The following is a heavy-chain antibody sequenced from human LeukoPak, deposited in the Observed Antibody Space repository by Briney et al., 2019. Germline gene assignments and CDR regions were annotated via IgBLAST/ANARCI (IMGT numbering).Heavy chain of an antibody. CDR3: ARDRTPYYDNSGQLYYYYGMDV. V-gene: IGHV3-48*03. D-gene: IGHD3-22*01. CDR1: GFTFSSYE. CDR2: FIVSGITI. Sequence: GGSLRLSCAASGFTFSSYEINWIRQAPGKGLEGFSSFIVSGITIHYADSVKGRFTISRDNAKNSLYLQMNGLRAEDTAVYYCARDRTPYYDNSGQLYYYYGMDVWGQGTTVTVSS. J-gene: IGHJ6*02.